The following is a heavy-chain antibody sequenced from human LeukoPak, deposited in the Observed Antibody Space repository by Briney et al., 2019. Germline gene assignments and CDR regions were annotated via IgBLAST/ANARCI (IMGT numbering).Heavy chain of an antibody. CDR3: ARVAKACGGDCYSDAFDI. CDR2: INHSGST. CDR1: GGSFSGYY. D-gene: IGHD2-21*01. V-gene: IGHV4-34*01. Sequence: SETLSLTCAVSGGSFSGYYWSWIRHPPWKGLELIGEINHSGSTNYNPSLKSRVTISVDTSKNQFSLKLSSVTAADTAVYYCARVAKACGGDCYSDAFDIWGQGTMVTVSS. J-gene: IGHJ3*02.